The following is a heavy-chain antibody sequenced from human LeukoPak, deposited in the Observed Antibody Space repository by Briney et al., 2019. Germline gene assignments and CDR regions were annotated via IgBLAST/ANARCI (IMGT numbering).Heavy chain of an antibody. CDR1: EFMFSDYW. CDR3: ATYDNWVAGDV. CDR2: INKDGSEE. D-gene: IGHD1-1*01. J-gene: IGHJ6*02. V-gene: IGHV3-7*01. Sequence: GGSLRLSCAASEFMFSDYWKSWVRQAPGKGPERVASINKDGSEEYYADSVKGRFTVSRDNAKNSLFLQMNNLRVEDTAIYYCATYDNWVAGDVWGQGTAVSVSS.